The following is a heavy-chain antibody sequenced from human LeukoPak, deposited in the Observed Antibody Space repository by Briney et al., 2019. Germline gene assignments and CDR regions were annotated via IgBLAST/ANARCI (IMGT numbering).Heavy chain of an antibody. CDR1: GGSFSGYY. J-gene: IGHJ4*02. V-gene: IGHV4-59*01. Sequence: SETLSLTCAVYGGSFSGYYWSWIRQPPGKGLEWIGYIYYSGSTNYNPSLKSRVTISIDTSKNQFSLKLSSVTAADTAVYYCARGDQRWLQPAYFDYWGQGTLVTVSS. CDR2: IYYSGST. CDR3: ARGDQRWLQPAYFDY. D-gene: IGHD5-24*01.